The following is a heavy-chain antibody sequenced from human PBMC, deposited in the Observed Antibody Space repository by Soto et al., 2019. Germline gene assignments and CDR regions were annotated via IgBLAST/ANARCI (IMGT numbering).Heavy chain of an antibody. CDR3: AKDYGDYAPIFDY. V-gene: IGHV3-30*18. Sequence: GGSLRLSCAASGFTFSSYGMHWVRQAPGKGLEWVAVISYDGSNKYYADSVKGRFTISRDNSKNTLYLQMNSLRAEDTAVYYCAKDYGDYAPIFDYWGQGTLVTVSS. CDR2: ISYDGSNK. D-gene: IGHD4-17*01. J-gene: IGHJ4*02. CDR1: GFTFSSYG.